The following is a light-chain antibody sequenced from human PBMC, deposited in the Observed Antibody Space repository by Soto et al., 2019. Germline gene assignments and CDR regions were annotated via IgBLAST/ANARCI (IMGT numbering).Light chain of an antibody. Sequence: QSVLTQPPSVSGAPGQRVAISCTGSRSNIGTGYDVHWYQQLPGTAPKLLIYGNNNRPSGVPDRFSGSKSGTSASLAITGLQAEDEGDYYCQSYDSRLSGHVVFGGGTKVTVL. CDR2: GNN. CDR1: RSNIGTGYD. J-gene: IGLJ2*01. V-gene: IGLV1-40*01. CDR3: QSYDSRLSGHVV.